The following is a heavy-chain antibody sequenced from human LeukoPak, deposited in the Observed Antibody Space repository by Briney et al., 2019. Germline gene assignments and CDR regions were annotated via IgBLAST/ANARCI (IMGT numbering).Heavy chain of an antibody. CDR1: GGSISSYY. J-gene: IGHJ4*02. D-gene: IGHD3-10*01. V-gene: IGHV4-59*01. CDR2: IYYSGST. Sequence: SETLSLTCTVSGGSISSYYWSWIRQPPGKGLEWIGYIYYSGSTNYNPSLKSRVTISVDTSKNQFSLKLSSVTAADTAVYYCARGENYGPGFDYWGQGTLVTVSS. CDR3: ARGENYGPGFDY.